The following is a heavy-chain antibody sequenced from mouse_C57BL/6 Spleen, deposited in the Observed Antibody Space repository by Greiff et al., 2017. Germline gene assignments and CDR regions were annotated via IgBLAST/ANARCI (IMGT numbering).Heavy chain of an antibody. CDR2: IHPSDSDT. V-gene: IGHV1-74*01. CDR1: GYTFTSYW. Sequence: QVQLQQPGAELVKPGASVKVSCKASGYTFTSYWMHWVKQRPGQGLEWIGRIHPSDSDTNYNQKFKGKATLTVDKSSSTAYMQLSSLTSEDSAVYYCAAPYYSNYPWFAYWGQGTLVTVSA. J-gene: IGHJ3*01. CDR3: AAPYYSNYPWFAY. D-gene: IGHD2-5*01.